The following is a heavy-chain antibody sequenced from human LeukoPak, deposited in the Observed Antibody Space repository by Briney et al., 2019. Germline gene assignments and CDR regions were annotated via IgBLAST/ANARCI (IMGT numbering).Heavy chain of an antibody. CDR2: INPNSGGT. D-gene: IGHD6-19*01. Sequence: ASVTVSCKASGYTFTSYGISWVRQAPGQGLEWMGWINPNSGGTNYAQKFQGRVTMTRDTSISTAYMELSRLRSDDTAVYYCAREPVAVAGTGLYYWGQGTLVTVSS. V-gene: IGHV1-2*02. CDR3: AREPVAVAGTGLYY. CDR1: GYTFTSYG. J-gene: IGHJ4*02.